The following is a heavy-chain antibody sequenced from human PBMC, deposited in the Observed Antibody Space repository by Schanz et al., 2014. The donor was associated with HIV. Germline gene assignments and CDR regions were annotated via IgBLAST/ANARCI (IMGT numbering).Heavy chain of an antibody. Sequence: QVQLVESGGGVVQPGRSLRLSCAASGFTFSSYGMHWVRQAPGKGLEWVAVIWYDGSNKYYADSVKGRFTISRDNSRKTQYLQMNRQRAEDTASYYCATTLYPYTSSCDYYYGMDVWGQGTTVTVSS. V-gene: IGHV3-33*01. CDR2: IWYDGSNK. D-gene: IGHD6-6*01. J-gene: IGHJ6*02. CDR3: ATTLYPYTSSCDYYYGMDV. CDR1: GFTFSSYG.